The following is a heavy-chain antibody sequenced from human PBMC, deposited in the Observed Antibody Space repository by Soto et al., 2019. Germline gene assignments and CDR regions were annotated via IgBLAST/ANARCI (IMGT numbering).Heavy chain of an antibody. Sequence: PSETLSLTCAVYGGSFSGYYWSWIRQPPGKGLEWIGEINHSGSTNYNPSLKSRVTISVDTSKNQFSLKLSSVTAADTAVYYCARGSYQPLLPYPNWFDPWGQGTLVTVS. D-gene: IGHD2-2*01. CDR2: INHSGST. CDR3: ARGSYQPLLPYPNWFDP. CDR1: GGSFSGYY. J-gene: IGHJ5*02. V-gene: IGHV4-34*01.